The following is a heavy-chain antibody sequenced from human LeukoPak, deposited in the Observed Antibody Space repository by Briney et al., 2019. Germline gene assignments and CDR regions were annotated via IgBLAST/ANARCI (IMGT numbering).Heavy chain of an antibody. V-gene: IGHV3-33*01. Sequence: PGRSLRLSCVASGFTFSSDGMHWVRQAPGKGLEWVAVIWYDGSNKYYADSVKGRFTISRDNSKNTLYLQMNSLRAEDTAVYYCARGSIAARLGYYYYGMDVWGQGTTVTVSS. CDR1: GFTFSSDG. CDR3: ARGSIAARLGYYYYGMDV. J-gene: IGHJ6*02. CDR2: IWYDGSNK. D-gene: IGHD6-6*01.